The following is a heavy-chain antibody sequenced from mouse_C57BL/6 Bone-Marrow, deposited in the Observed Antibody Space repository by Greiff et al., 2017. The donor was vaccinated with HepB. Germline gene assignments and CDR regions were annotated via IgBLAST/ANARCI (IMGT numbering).Heavy chain of an antibody. CDR2: INPGSGGT. V-gene: IGHV1-54*01. J-gene: IGHJ2*01. D-gene: IGHD1-1*01. CDR3: ARSATVVATPFDY. Sequence: VQLQESGAELVRPGTSVKVSCKASGYAFTNYLIEWVKQRPGQGLEWIGVINPGSGGTNYNEKFKGKATLTADKSSSTAYMQLSSLTSEDSAVYVCARSATVVATPFDYWGQGTTLTVSS. CDR1: GYAFTNYL.